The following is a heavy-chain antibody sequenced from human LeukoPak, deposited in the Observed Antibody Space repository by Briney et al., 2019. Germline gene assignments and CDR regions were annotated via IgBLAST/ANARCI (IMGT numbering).Heavy chain of an antibody. V-gene: IGHV3-7*05. D-gene: IGHD5-12*01. CDR2: IKQDGSEK. CDR3: ARAPEGYTVVTIFDF. Sequence: PGGSLRLFCAASGFTFNNYWMSWVRQAPGKGLEWVANIKQDGSEKYYVDSVKGRFTISRDNAKNSLYLQMNSLRAEDTAVYYCARAPEGYTVVTIFDFWGPGTLVTVSS. CDR1: GFTFNNYW. J-gene: IGHJ4*02.